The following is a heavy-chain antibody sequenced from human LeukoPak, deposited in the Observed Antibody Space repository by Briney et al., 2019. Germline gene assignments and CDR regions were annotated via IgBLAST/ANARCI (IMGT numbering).Heavy chain of an antibody. CDR3: ASRRITMVRGVIIEQYYFDY. V-gene: IGHV3-21*01. CDR2: ISGSSSYI. J-gene: IGHJ4*02. Sequence: GGSLRLSCAASGFTFSTYNMNWVRQAPGKRLEWVSSISGSSSYIYYADSVKGRFTISRDNAKNSLYLQMNSLRAEDTAVYYCASRRITMVRGVIIEQYYFDYWGQGTLVTVSS. CDR1: GFTFSTYN. D-gene: IGHD3-10*01.